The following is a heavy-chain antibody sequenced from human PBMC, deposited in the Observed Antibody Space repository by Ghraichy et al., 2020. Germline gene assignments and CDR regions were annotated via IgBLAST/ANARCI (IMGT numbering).Heavy chain of an antibody. V-gene: IGHV3-30*02. CDR3: AKDRFGELSPN. D-gene: IGHD3-10*01. J-gene: IGHJ4*02. Sequence: GGSLRLSWAASGFTFSSYGMHWVRKAPGKGLEGVAFIRYDGSNKYYADSVKGRFTISRDNSKTPMYLKMNSLRAEDTAVYYCAKDRFGELSPNWGQGTLVTVSS. CDR1: GFTFSSYG. CDR2: IRYDGSNK.